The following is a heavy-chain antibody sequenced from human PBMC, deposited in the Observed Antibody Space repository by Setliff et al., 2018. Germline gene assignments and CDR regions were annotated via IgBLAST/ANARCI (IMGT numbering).Heavy chain of an antibody. V-gene: IGHV5-51*01. J-gene: IGHJ5*02. CDR1: GYSFTDYW. Sequence: GESLKISCKGSGYSFTDYWIAWVRQTPGKGLEWMGTIYPGNADTRYSPSFQGQVTISTDTSINTAFLQWNNLEASGTAVYYCARRGERFFNWFDPWGQGTLVTVSS. CDR3: ARRGERFFNWFDP. D-gene: IGHD2-21*01. CDR2: IYPGNADT.